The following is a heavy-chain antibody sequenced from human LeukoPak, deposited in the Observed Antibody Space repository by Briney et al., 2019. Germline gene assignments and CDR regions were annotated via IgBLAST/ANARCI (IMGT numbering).Heavy chain of an antibody. J-gene: IGHJ5*02. Sequence: PGGSLRLSCAASGFTFSSYEMNWVRQAPGKGLEWVSYISSSGSTIYYADSVKGRFTISRDNAKNSLYLQMNSLRAEDMALYYCAKDIGAGIAAPGGWFDPWGQGTLVTVSS. V-gene: IGHV3-48*03. CDR3: AKDIGAGIAAPGGWFDP. CDR2: ISSSGSTI. D-gene: IGHD6-13*01. CDR1: GFTFSSYE.